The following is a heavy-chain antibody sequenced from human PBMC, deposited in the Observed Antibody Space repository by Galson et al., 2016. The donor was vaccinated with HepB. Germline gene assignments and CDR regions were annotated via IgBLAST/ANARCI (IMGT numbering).Heavy chain of an antibody. D-gene: IGHD2-21*02. CDR2: ISGRGHNA. Sequence: SLRLSCAASGFTFSAFALTWVRQAPGKGLEWVSGISGRGHNAYYADSVKGRFTISRDNSRNTLYLQMNTLTVEDTAVYYCAKVDCGDCLTGFGPGGQGTLVSVSS. CDR3: AKVDCGDCLTGFGP. CDR1: GFTFSAFA. V-gene: IGHV3-23*01. J-gene: IGHJ5*02.